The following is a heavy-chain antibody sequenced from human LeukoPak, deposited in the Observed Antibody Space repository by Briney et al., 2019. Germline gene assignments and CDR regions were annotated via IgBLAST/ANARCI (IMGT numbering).Heavy chain of an antibody. CDR2: ISYDGSNK. V-gene: IGHV3-30*04. J-gene: IGHJ4*02. CDR3: ARDQIKDAYNYDYFDH. D-gene: IGHD5-24*01. Sequence: GGSLRLSCTASGFTFSDYAMYLVRQAPGKGLEWVAVISYDGSNKYYADSVKGRFTISRDNSKNTLYLQMNSLRSEDTALYYCARDQIKDAYNYDYFDHWGQGTLVTVSS. CDR1: GFTFSDYA.